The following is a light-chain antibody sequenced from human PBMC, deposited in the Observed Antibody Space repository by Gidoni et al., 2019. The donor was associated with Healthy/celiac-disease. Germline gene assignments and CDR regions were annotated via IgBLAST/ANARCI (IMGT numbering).Light chain of an antibody. V-gene: IGKV4-1*01. CDR3: QQYYCTRT. CDR1: QSVLYSSNNKNY. Sequence: DIVMTQSTDSLAVSLGERATINCKSSQSVLYSSNNKNYLAWYQQKPGQPPKLLIYWASTRESGVPDRFSGSGSGTDFTLTISSLQAEDVAVYYCQQYYCTRTFGQGTKVEIK. J-gene: IGKJ1*01. CDR2: WAS.